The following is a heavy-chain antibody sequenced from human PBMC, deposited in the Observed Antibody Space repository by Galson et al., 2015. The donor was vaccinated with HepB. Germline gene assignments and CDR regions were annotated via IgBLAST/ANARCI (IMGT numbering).Heavy chain of an antibody. V-gene: IGHV6-1*01. D-gene: IGHD6-19*01. CDR2: TYYRSKWYN. CDR3: ARGSVAGTGRGAHFDY. Sequence: CAISGDSVSSNSAAWNWIRQSPSRGLEWLGRTYYRSKWYNDYAVSVKSRITINPDTSKNQFSLQLNSVTPEDTAVYYCARGSVAGTGRGAHFDYWGQGTLVTVSS. CDR1: GDSVSSNSAA. J-gene: IGHJ4*02.